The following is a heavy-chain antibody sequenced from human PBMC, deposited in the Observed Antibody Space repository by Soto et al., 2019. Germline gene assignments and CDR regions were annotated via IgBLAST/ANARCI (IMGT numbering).Heavy chain of an antibody. CDR1: GDTFKNYV. CDR3: ASRGNYYASSDYYVY. Sequence: QVQLVQSGPEVKKPGSSVKVSCKASGDTFKNYVITWVRQAPGQGLEWMGGITPTFTRTDYAQKFQGRLTLTADESTSTVYMELTSLRSDDTAVYYCASRGNYYASSDYYVYWGQGTLVVVSS. D-gene: IGHD3-10*01. V-gene: IGHV1-69*01. J-gene: IGHJ4*01. CDR2: ITPTFTRT.